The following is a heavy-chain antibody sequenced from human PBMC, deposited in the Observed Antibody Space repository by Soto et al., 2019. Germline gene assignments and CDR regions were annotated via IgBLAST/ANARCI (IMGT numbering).Heavy chain of an antibody. V-gene: IGHV3-7*05. CDR3: ARAIYANGCY. J-gene: IGHJ4*02. Sequence: GESLKISCAASGFTFSDYWMTWVRQAPGKGLEWVANINQDGSKKYYVDSVKGRFSISRDNAKDSLYLQMNSLRAEDTAVYYCARAIYANGCYWGQGTLVTVSS. CDR2: INQDGSKK. D-gene: IGHD2-2*01. CDR1: GFTFSDYW.